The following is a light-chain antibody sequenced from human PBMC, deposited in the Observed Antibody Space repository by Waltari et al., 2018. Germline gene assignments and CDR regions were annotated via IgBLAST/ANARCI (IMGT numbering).Light chain of an antibody. CDR3: QKYESSRR. CDR1: LPVNYNS. J-gene: IGKJ1*01. Sequence: ETVLTQSPGSLSLSPGERASLSCRASLPVNYNSLAWHQQKPSQTPRLLIYGAYRRASGTPDRFSGSGAGADVTLTISRLEPEDFAVYYGQKYESSRRFGRGTKVEIK. V-gene: IGKV3-20*01. CDR2: GAY.